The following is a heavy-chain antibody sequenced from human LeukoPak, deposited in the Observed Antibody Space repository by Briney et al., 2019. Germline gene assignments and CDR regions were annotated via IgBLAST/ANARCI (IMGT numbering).Heavy chain of an antibody. V-gene: IGHV3-48*04. J-gene: IGHJ4*02. Sequence: PGGSLRLSCAASGFTFSSYGMHWVRQAPGKGLEWVSFIDSSSRTIFYADSVKGRFTISRDNAKNSLFLQMNSLRAEDTAVYYCARRVPSQVITDYFDYWGQGTLVTVSS. D-gene: IGHD3-16*01. CDR2: IDSSSRTI. CDR3: ARRVPSQVITDYFDY. CDR1: GFTFSSYG.